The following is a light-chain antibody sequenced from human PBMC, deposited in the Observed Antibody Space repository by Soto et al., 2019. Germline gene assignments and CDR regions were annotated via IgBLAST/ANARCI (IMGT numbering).Light chain of an antibody. J-gene: IGKJ1*01. CDR2: WAS. CDR1: QNLLYSSNNKNY. CDR3: QQYYRTPWT. Sequence: DIVMTQSPDSLAVSLGERATINCKSSQNLLYSSNNKNYLAWYQQKPGQPPNLLIYWASTRESGVPDRFSGSGSGTDLTLTICSLQAEDVAVYYCQQYYRTPWTFGQGTKVEIK. V-gene: IGKV4-1*01.